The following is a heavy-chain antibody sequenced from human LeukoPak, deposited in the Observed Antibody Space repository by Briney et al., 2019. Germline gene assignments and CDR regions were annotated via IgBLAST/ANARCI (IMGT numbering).Heavy chain of an antibody. J-gene: IGHJ6*02. Sequence: SETLSLTCAVYGGSFSGYYWSWIRQPPGKGLEWIGEINHSGSTNYNPSLKSRVTISVDTSKNQFSLKLSSVTAADTAVYYCAREGGTLMYYYYYYGMDVWGQGTTVTVSS. V-gene: IGHV4-34*01. CDR1: GGSFSGYY. CDR2: INHSGST. D-gene: IGHD2-8*01. CDR3: AREGGTLMYYYYYYGMDV.